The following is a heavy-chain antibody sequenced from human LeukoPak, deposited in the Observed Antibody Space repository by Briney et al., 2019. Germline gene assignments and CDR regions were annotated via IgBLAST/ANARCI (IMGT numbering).Heavy chain of an antibody. CDR1: GGSISSGGYY. CDR3: AREFGDGATAFDY. J-gene: IGHJ4*02. V-gene: IGHV4-31*03. D-gene: IGHD3-3*01. Sequence: SQTLSLTCTVSGGSISSGGYYWSWIRQHPGKGREWIGYIYYSRSTYYNPSLKSRVTISVATSKNQFSLKLSSVAAASTDVYYYAREFGDGATAFDYWGQGTLVTVSS. CDR2: IYYSRST.